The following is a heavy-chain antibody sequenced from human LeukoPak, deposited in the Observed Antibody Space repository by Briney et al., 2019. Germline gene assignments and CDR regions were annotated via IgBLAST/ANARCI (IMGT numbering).Heavy chain of an antibody. CDR1: GGSMSSFY. V-gene: IGHV4-4*07. CDR2: IYATGST. Sequence: SETLSLTCSVSGGSMSSFYWSWVRQPAGKGLEWIGRIYATGSTNYNPSLKSRLTMSVDTSKNQYSLKLSSVTAADTAVYYCARVAPFGVVKYFDDWGQGILVTVSS. CDR3: ARVAPFGVVKYFDD. D-gene: IGHD3-3*01. J-gene: IGHJ4*02.